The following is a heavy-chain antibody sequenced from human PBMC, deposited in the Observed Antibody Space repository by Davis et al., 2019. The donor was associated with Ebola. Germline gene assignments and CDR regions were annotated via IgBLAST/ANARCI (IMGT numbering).Heavy chain of an antibody. D-gene: IGHD4-17*01. Sequence: PGGSLRLSCAASGFTFSDYYMSWIRQALGKGLEWVSYISSSGSTIYYADSVKGRFTISRDNAKNSLYLQMNSLRAEDTAVYYCARSSTVTTRGGHYYYYGMDVWGQGTTVTVSS. J-gene: IGHJ6*02. V-gene: IGHV3-11*04. CDR3: ARSSTVTTRGGHYYYYGMDV. CDR2: ISSSGSTI. CDR1: GFTFSDYY.